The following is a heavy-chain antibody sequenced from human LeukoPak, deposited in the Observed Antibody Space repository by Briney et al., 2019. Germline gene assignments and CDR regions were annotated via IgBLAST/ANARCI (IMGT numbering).Heavy chain of an antibody. V-gene: IGHV1-69*10. CDR2: IIPIFGIA. J-gene: IGHJ4*02. CDR3: ARDKNYDSSGYYYY. D-gene: IGHD3-22*01. CDR1: GGTFISYA. Sequence: GASVKVSCKASGGTFISYAISWVRQAPGQGLEWMGGIIPIFGIANYAQKFQGRVTITADKSTSTAYMELSSLRSEDTAVYYCARDKNYDSSGYYYYWGQGTLVTVSS.